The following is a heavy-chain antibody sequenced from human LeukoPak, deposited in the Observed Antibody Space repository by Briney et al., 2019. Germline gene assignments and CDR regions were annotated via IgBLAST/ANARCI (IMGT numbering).Heavy chain of an antibody. D-gene: IGHD6-19*01. CDR3: ARESSGWYELDY. V-gene: IGHV1-46*01. J-gene: IGHJ4*02. CDR1: GYTFTSYY. Sequence: ASVKVSCKASGYTFTSYYIHWVRQAPGQGLEWMGIINPSGGSTSYAQKFQGRVTMTRDTSTSTVYMELSSLRSKDTAVYYCARESSGWYELDYWGQGTLVTVSS. CDR2: INPSGGST.